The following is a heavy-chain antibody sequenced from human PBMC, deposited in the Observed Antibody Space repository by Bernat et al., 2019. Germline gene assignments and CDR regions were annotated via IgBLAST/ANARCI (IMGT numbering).Heavy chain of an antibody. CDR3: AREKVYDSSGFDP. D-gene: IGHD3-22*01. V-gene: IGHV4-59*01. CDR2: IYYSGST. CDR1: GGSISSYY. J-gene: IGHJ5*02. Sequence: QVQLQESGPGLVKPSETLSLTCTVSGGSISSYYWSWIRQPPWKGLEWIGYIYYSGSTNYNPSLKSRVTISVDTSKNQFSLKLSSVTAADTAVYYCAREKVYDSSGFDPWGQGTLVTVSS.